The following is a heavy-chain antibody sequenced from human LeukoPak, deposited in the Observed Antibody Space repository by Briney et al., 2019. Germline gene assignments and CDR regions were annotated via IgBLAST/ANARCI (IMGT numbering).Heavy chain of an antibody. J-gene: IGHJ4*02. CDR2: ISYDGSNK. Sequence: GGSLRLSCAAYGFTFSSYGMHWVRQAPGKGLEWVAVISYDGSNKYYADSVKGRFTISRDNSKNTLYLQMNSLRAEDTAVYYCAKAPTPIYSGSYFSFDYWGQGTLVTVSS. CDR3: AKAPTPIYSGSYFSFDY. CDR1: GFTFSSYG. V-gene: IGHV3-30*18. D-gene: IGHD1-26*01.